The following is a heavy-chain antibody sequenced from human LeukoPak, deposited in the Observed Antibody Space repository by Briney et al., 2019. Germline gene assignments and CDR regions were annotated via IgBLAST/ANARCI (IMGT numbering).Heavy chain of an antibody. D-gene: IGHD6-13*01. V-gene: IGHV4-59*11. CDR3: ARGQTRTAAPGSWFDP. J-gene: IGHJ5*02. Sequence: SETLSLTCTVSGDSISSHYWSWIRQPPGEGLEWIGYMYYSGITNYNPSLKSRVTISADTSKNQFSLRLTSVSAADTAVYYCARGQTRTAAPGSWFDPWGQGTLVTVSS. CDR1: GDSISSHY. CDR2: MYYSGIT.